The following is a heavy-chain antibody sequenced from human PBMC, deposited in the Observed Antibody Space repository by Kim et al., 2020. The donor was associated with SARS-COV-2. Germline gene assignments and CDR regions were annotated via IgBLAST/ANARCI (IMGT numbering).Heavy chain of an antibody. CDR2: IYSGDRT. CDR3: ARRSYSSGSYEAFDI. V-gene: IGHV3-66*01. J-gene: IGHJ3*02. D-gene: IGHD3-10*01. CDR1: GFTVSSNY. Sequence: GGSLRLSCAASGFTVSSNYMTWVRQGPGKGLEWVSVIYSGDRTYYADSVKGRFTISRDNSKNTLFLQMTTLRAEDTAVYYCARRSYSSGSYEAFDIWGQGTKVTVSS.